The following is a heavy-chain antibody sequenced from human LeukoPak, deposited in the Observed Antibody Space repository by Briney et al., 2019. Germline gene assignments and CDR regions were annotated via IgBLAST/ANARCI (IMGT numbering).Heavy chain of an antibody. Sequence: SETLSLTCTVSGGSISSYYWSWIRQPPGKGLEWIGYIYYSGSTNYNPSLKSRVTISVDTSKNQFSLKLSSVTAADTAVYYCARGSPYYYGSGRNYFDYWGQGTLVTVSS. CDR3: ARGSPYYYGSGRNYFDY. CDR2: IYYSGST. D-gene: IGHD3-10*01. CDR1: GGSISSYY. J-gene: IGHJ4*02. V-gene: IGHV4-59*01.